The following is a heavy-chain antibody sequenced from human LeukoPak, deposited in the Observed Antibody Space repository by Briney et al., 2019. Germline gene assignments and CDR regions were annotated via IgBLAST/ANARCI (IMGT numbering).Heavy chain of an antibody. Sequence: GGSLRLSCAASGFTFSNYWMHWVRQAPGKGLVWVSRVNSDGSSTTYADSVKGRFTIPRDNAKNTLYLQMSSLRAEDTAVYYCARDGVTGAPNYYWGQGTLVTVSS. D-gene: IGHD1-20*01. CDR1: GFTFSNYW. J-gene: IGHJ4*02. CDR3: ARDGVTGAPNYY. CDR2: VNSDGSST. V-gene: IGHV3-74*01.